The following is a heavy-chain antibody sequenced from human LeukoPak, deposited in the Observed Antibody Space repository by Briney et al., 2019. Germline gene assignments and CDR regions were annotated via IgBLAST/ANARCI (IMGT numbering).Heavy chain of an antibody. CDR2: ISSSGTAI. CDR3: ARDPPEWELPFDY. J-gene: IGHJ4*02. CDR1: GFTFSDFY. D-gene: IGHD1-26*01. Sequence: GGSLRLSCAASGFTFSDFYMSWVRQAPGKGLEWVSFISSSGTAIDYADSVKGRFTISRDNAKSSLYLQMNSLRAEDTAVYYCARDPPEWELPFDYWGQGTLVTVSS. V-gene: IGHV3-11*01.